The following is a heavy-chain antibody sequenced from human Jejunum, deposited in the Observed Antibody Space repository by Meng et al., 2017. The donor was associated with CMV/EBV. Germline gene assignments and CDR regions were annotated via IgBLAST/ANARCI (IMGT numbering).Heavy chain of an antibody. D-gene: IGHD6-13*01. CDR1: GDSVSSKSAA. Sequence: QVQRHQPGPGLVKPSQTLSLICAISGDSVSSKSAAWNWIRQSPSRGLEWLGRAYYRSKWFYDYAPSVKSRININPDTSKNRFSLQLNSVTPEDTAVYYCARGLYDSSWSTFDYWGQGTLVTVSS. V-gene: IGHV6-1*01. J-gene: IGHJ4*02. CDR3: ARGLYDSSWSTFDY. CDR2: AYYRSKWFY.